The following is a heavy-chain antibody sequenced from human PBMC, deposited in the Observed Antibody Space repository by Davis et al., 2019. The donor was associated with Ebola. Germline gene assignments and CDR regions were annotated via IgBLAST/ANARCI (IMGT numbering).Heavy chain of an antibody. J-gene: IGHJ6*02. CDR2: IYYSGST. V-gene: IGHV4-59*11. D-gene: IGHD4-17*01. Sequence: PSETLSLTCTVSGGSISSHYWSWIRQPPGKGLEWIGYIYYSGSTNYNPSLKSRVTISVDTSKNQFSLKLSSVTAADTAVYYCARAGDGDYGPGGMDVWGQGTTVTVSS. CDR1: GGSISSHY. CDR3: ARAGDGDYGPGGMDV.